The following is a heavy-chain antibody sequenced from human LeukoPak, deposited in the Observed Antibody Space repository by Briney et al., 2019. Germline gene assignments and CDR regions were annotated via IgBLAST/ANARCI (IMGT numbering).Heavy chain of an antibody. D-gene: IGHD6-19*01. CDR1: GGTFSSYA. CDR2: IIPIFGTA. J-gene: IGHJ4*02. Sequence: SVKVSCKASGGTFSSYAISWVRQAPGQGLEWMGGIIPIFGTANYAQKFQGRVTITADESTSTAYMEPSSLRSEDTAVYYCAREGIAVAANPYYFDYWGQGTLVTVSS. V-gene: IGHV1-69*13. CDR3: AREGIAVAANPYYFDY.